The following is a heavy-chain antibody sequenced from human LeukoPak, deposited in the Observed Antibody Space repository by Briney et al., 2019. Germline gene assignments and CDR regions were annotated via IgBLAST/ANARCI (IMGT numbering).Heavy chain of an antibody. CDR2: ISWNSGSI. V-gene: IGHV3-9*01. CDR1: GFTFDDYA. Sequence: PGGSLRLSCAASGFTFDDYAMHWVRQAPGKGLEWVSGISWNSGSIGYADSVKGRFTISRGNAKNSLYLQMNSLRAEDTAVYYCATLGGAYAYNYGFDYWGQGTLVTVSS. D-gene: IGHD5-24*01. J-gene: IGHJ4*02. CDR3: ATLGGAYAYNYGFDY.